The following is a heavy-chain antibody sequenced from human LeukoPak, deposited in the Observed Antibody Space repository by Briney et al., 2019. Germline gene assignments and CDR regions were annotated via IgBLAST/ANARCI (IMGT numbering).Heavy chain of an antibody. Sequence: ASVKVSCKASGYTFTNYDINWVRQASGQGLEWMGYMKPNSGNTGYAQRFQGRVTMTRDTSISTAYMELSSLTSEDTAVYYCATELRWKDHWGQGTLVTVSS. CDR3: ATELRWKDH. V-gene: IGHV1-8*01. D-gene: IGHD4-23*01. CDR2: MKPNSGNT. J-gene: IGHJ4*02. CDR1: GYTFTNYD.